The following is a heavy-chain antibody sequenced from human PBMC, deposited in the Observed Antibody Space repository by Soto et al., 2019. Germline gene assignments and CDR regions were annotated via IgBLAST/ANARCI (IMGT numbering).Heavy chain of an antibody. CDR1: GFTFSTYG. V-gene: IGHV3-30*02. Sequence: GSLRLSCAASGFTFSTYGMHWVRQAPGKGLEWVALIWSDGTNKFYADSVKGRFTISRDNSENTQYLEMSSLRAEDTVVYYCAIVRTGAATDYFDYWGQGTLVTVSS. CDR3: AIVRTGAATDYFDY. CDR2: IWSDGTNK. D-gene: IGHD2-15*01. J-gene: IGHJ4*02.